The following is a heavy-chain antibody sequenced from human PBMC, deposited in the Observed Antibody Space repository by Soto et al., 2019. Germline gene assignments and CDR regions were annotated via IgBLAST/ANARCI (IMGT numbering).Heavy chain of an antibody. D-gene: IGHD1-1*01. J-gene: IGHJ4*02. CDR1: GGSISSGGYY. CDR3: GREGTDGISDNY. Sequence: SETLSLTCTVSGGSISSGGYYWSWIRQHPGKGLEWIGYIYYSGSTYYNPSLKSRVTISVDTSKNQFSPKLSSVTAADTAVYYCGREGTDGISDNYWGQGTLVTVSS. CDR2: IYYSGST. V-gene: IGHV4-31*03.